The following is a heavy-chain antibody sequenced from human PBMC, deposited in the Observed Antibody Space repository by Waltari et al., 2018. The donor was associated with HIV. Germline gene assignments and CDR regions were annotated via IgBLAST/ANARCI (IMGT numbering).Heavy chain of an antibody. CDR2: IYSGGST. Sequence: EVQLVESGGGLIQPGGSLRLSCAASGFTVSSNYMSWVRQAPGKGLEWVLVIYSGGSTYYADSVKGRFTISRDNSKNTLYLQMNSLRAEDTAVYYCARGYSSRPTPFDYWGQGTLVTVSS. V-gene: IGHV3-53*01. CDR3: ARGYSSRPTPFDY. J-gene: IGHJ4*02. D-gene: IGHD6-13*01. CDR1: GFTVSSNY.